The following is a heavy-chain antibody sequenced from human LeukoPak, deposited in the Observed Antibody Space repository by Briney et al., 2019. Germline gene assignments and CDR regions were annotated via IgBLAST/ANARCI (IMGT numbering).Heavy chain of an antibody. J-gene: IGHJ6*03. CDR1: GGSISSYY. Sequence: SETLSLTCTVSGGSISSYYWSWIRQPPGKGLEWIGYIYYSGSTNYNPSLKSRVTISVDTSKNQFSLKLSSVTAADTAVYYRAGGNSGSYYYYYYMDVWGKGTTVTVSS. CDR2: IYYSGST. CDR3: AGGNSGSYYYYYYMDV. V-gene: IGHV4-59*01. D-gene: IGHD1-26*01.